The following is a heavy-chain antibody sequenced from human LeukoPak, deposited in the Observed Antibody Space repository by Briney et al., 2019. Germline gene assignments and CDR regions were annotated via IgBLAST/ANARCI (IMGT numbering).Heavy chain of an antibody. CDR2: IWNDGRNE. CDR1: GFTFQNYG. V-gene: IGHV3-33*01. J-gene: IGHJ4*02. CDR3: ARVEYSGWNLEY. D-gene: IGHD5-12*01. Sequence: GGSLRLSCAASGFTFQNYGMHWVRQVPGKGLEWVAVIWNDGRNEHYADSVKGRFTISRDNTKNTLYLQMNSLRAEDTAVYYCARVEYSGWNLEYWGQGTLVTVST.